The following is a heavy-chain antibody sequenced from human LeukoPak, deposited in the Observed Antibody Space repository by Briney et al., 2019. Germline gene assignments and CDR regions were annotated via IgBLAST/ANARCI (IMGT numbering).Heavy chain of an antibody. CDR3: ARDSYAGQTYYYGSGTLDY. CDR2: ISSSSSYI. J-gene: IGHJ4*02. V-gene: IGHV3-21*01. D-gene: IGHD3-10*01. Sequence: GGSLRLSCAASGFSFSTHSMNWVRQAPGKGLEWVSSISSSSSYIHYADSVKGRFTISRDNAKNSLYLQMNSLRAEDTAVYYCARDSYAGQTYYYGSGTLDYWGQGTLVTVSS. CDR1: GFSFSTHS.